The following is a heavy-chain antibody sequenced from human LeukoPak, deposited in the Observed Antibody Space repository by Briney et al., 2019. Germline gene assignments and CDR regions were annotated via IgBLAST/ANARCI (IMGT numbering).Heavy chain of an antibody. V-gene: IGHV3-33*01. Sequence: PGGSLRLSCAASGFTFSSYGMHWVRHAPGKGLEWVAVIWYDGSNKYYADSVKGRFTISRDNSKITLYLQMNSLRAEDTAVYYCARALDYGDYVPLDVWGKGTTVTVSS. J-gene: IGHJ6*04. CDR1: GFTFSSYG. CDR3: ARALDYGDYVPLDV. CDR2: IWYDGSNK. D-gene: IGHD4-17*01.